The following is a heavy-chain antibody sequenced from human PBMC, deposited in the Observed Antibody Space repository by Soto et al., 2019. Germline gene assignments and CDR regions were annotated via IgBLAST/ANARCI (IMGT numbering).Heavy chain of an antibody. Sequence: VSVKVSCKASGFTFTGYYMHWVRQAPGQGLEWMGWINPNSGGTNYAQKFQGWVTMTRDTSISTAYMELSRLRSDDTAVYYCARGGVVVPAPRGGPAYYYYMDVWGKGTTVTVSS. V-gene: IGHV1-2*04. J-gene: IGHJ6*03. D-gene: IGHD2-2*01. CDR3: ARGGVVVPAPRGGPAYYYYMDV. CDR2: INPNSGGT. CDR1: GFTFTGYY.